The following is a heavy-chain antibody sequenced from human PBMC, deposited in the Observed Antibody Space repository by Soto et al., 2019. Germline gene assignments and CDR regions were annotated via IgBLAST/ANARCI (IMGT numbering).Heavy chain of an antibody. CDR1: GFTFSSYG. V-gene: IGHV3-33*01. J-gene: IGHJ6*02. Sequence: PGGSLRLSCAASGFTFSSYGMHWFRQAPGKGLEWVAVIWYDGSNKYYADSVKGRFTISRDNSKNTLYLQMNSLRAEDTAVYYCARDMITFGGVIVSSVRYGMDVWGQGTTVTVSS. CDR2: IWYDGSNK. D-gene: IGHD3-16*02. CDR3: ARDMITFGGVIVSSVRYGMDV.